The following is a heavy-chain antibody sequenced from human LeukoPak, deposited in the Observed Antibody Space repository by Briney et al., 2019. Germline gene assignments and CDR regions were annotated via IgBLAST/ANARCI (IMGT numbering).Heavy chain of an antibody. V-gene: IGHV4-39*01. CDR3: ASPSGTIAVAGYYFDY. Sequence: SETLSLTCTVSGGSISSSSDYWGWIRQAPGKGLEWIGSIYYHENTYYNSSLKSRVTISVDTSKNQFSLKLSSVTAADTAVYYCASPSGTIAVAGYYFDYWGQGTLVTVSS. D-gene: IGHD6-19*01. CDR1: GGSISSSSDY. J-gene: IGHJ4*02. CDR2: IYYHENT.